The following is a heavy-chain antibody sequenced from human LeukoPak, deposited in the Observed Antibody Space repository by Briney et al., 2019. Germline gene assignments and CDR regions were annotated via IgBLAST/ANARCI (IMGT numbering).Heavy chain of an antibody. Sequence: GGSLRLSCAASGFTFSSYAMSWVRQAPGKRLEWVSAINGSGGNTYYADSVKGRFTISRDNSKNTLYLQMNSLRAEDTAVYYCANSDIVVVPAAIPGWFDPWGQGTLVTVSS. CDR2: INGSGGNT. V-gene: IGHV3-23*01. D-gene: IGHD2-2*01. CDR3: ANSDIVVVPAAIPGWFDP. CDR1: GFTFSSYA. J-gene: IGHJ5*02.